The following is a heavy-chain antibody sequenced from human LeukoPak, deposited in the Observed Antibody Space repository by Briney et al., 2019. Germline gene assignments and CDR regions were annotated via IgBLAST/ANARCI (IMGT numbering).Heavy chain of an antibody. CDR1: GGSISSYY. V-gene: IGHV4-59*01. Sequence: SETLSLTCTVSGGSISSYYWSWIRQHPGKGLEWIGYIYYSGSTNYNPSPKSRVTISVDTSKSQFSPKLSSVTAADTAVYYCARAQDDSSGYYSGTFDYWGQGTLVTVS. J-gene: IGHJ4*02. CDR3: ARAQDDSSGYYSGTFDY. D-gene: IGHD3-22*01. CDR2: IYYSGST.